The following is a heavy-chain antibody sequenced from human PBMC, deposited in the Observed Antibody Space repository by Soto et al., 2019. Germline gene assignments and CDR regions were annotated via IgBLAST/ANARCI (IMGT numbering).Heavy chain of an antibody. J-gene: IGHJ4*02. CDR2: ISYDGSKK. Sequence: QVQLVESGGDVVQPGGSLRLSCAASGFTLSSYAMHWVCQAPGKGLECVAVISYDGSKKYYADSVKGRFTISRDNSKSTLYLQMSTLRAEDTAVYYCARDPYSSGWLDYWGQGTLVTVSS. CDR1: GFTLSSYA. CDR3: ARDPYSSGWLDY. V-gene: IGHV3-30-3*01. D-gene: IGHD6-19*01.